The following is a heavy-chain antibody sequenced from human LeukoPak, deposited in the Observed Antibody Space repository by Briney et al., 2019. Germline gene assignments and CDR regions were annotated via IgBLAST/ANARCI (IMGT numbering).Heavy chain of an antibody. J-gene: IGHJ4*02. CDR2: ISGIGGST. CDR3: AKDVGKWESLHFFDY. Sequence: PGGSLRLSCAASGFTFSSYAMSWVRQAPGKGLEWVSAISGIGGSTYYADSVKGRFTISRDDSRNTLYLQMNSLRGDDTAVYYCAKDVGKWESLHFFDYRGQGTLVTVSS. V-gene: IGHV3-23*01. D-gene: IGHD1-26*01. CDR1: GFTFSSYA.